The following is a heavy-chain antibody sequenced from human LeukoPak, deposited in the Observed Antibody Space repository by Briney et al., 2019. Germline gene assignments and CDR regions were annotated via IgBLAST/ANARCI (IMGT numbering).Heavy chain of an antibody. CDR1: GFTFSSYS. Sequence: GGSLRLSCAASGFTFSSYSMNWVRQAPGKGLEWASSISSSSSYIYYADSVKGRFTISRDNAKNSLYLQMNSLRAEDTAVYYCARDRSGYSYGLDYWGQGTLVTVSS. CDR3: ARDRSGYSYGLDY. D-gene: IGHD5-18*01. J-gene: IGHJ4*02. CDR2: ISSSSSYI. V-gene: IGHV3-21*01.